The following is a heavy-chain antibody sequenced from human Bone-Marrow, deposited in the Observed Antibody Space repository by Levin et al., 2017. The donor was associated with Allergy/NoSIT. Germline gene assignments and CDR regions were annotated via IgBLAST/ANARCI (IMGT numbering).Heavy chain of an antibody. CDR2: IYHSGST. D-gene: IGHD4-17*01. Sequence: GSLRLSCAVSGYSISSGYYWGWLRQPPGKGLEWIGSIYHSGSTYYNPSLKSRVTISVDTSKNQFSLKLSSVTAADTAVYYCARGQDDYGDPHFDYWGQGTLVTVSS. J-gene: IGHJ4*02. CDR3: ARGQDDYGDPHFDY. V-gene: IGHV4-38-2*01. CDR1: GYSISSGYY.